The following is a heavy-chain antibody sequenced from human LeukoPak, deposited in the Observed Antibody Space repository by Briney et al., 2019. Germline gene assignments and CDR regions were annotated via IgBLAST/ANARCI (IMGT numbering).Heavy chain of an antibody. V-gene: IGHV4-34*01. CDR3: ARGRQQLVRGPYYYYYGMDV. D-gene: IGHD6-13*01. J-gene: IGHJ6*02. Sequence: SETLSLTCAVYGGSFSGYYWSWIRQPPGKGLEWIGEINRSGSTNYNPSLKSRVTISVDTSKNQFSLKLSSVTAADTAVYYCARGRQQLVRGPYYYYYGMDVWGQGTTVTVSS. CDR1: GGSFSGYY. CDR2: INRSGST.